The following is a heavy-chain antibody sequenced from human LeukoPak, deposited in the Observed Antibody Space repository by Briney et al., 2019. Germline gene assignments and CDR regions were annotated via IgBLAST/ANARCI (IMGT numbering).Heavy chain of an antibody. CDR3: ARGGYYGSGRRFDP. J-gene: IGHJ5*02. CDR2: MNPNSGNT. CDR1: GYTFTSYD. V-gene: IGHV1-8*03. D-gene: IGHD3-10*01. Sequence: ASVKVSCKASGYTFTSYDINWVRQATGQGLEWMGWMNPNSGNTGYAQKFQGRVTITRNTSISTAYMELSSLGSEDTAVYYCARGGYYGSGRRFDPWGQGTLVTVSS.